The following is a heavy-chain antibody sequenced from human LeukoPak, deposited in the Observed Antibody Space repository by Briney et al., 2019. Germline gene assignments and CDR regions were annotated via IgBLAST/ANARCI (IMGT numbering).Heavy chain of an antibody. Sequence: GGSPRLSCTASGFTFSSYAMSWVRQAPGKGLEWVSGISGSGISTYYADSVKGRFTISRDNSKNTLYLQMNSLRAEDTAVYYCAKDLRFAVYWGQGTLVTVSS. CDR1: GFTFSSYA. CDR3: AKDLRFAVY. D-gene: IGHD3-3*01. CDR2: ISGSGIST. J-gene: IGHJ4*02. V-gene: IGHV3-23*01.